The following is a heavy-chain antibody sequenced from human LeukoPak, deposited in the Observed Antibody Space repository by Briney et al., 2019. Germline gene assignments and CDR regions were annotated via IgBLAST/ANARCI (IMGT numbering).Heavy chain of an antibody. Sequence: GGSLRLSCVASGFIFTNYGMHWVRQAPGKGLEWVAVIWYDGSNEYYADSVKGRFTISRDTSKNTLYLQMNSLRAEDTAVYYCARVPTGGYYFDYRGQGTLVTVSS. J-gene: IGHJ4*02. D-gene: IGHD1-1*01. CDR1: GFIFTNYG. CDR2: IWYDGSNE. CDR3: ARVPTGGYYFDY. V-gene: IGHV3-33*01.